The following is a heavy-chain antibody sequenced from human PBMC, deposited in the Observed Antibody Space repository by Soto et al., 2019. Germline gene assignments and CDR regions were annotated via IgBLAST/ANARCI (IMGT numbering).Heavy chain of an antibody. J-gene: IGHJ4*02. CDR2: ISPSGTTI. V-gene: IGHV3-11*01. CDR3: AREGGSWRFDY. CDR1: GLSFSGY. Sequence: GGSLRLSCAASGLSFSGYMSWIRQAPGKGLEWISYISPSGTTINYADSVKGRFTISRDNAKNSLYLQMDSLRAEDTAFYYCAREGGSWRFDYWGQGALVTVSS. D-gene: IGHD1-26*01.